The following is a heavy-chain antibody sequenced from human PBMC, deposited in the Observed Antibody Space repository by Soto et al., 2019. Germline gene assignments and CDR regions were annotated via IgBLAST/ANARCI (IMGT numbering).Heavy chain of an antibody. CDR2: ISAYNGNT. Sequence: ASVKVSCKASGYTFTSYGISWVRQAPGQGLEWMGWISAYNGNTNYAQKLQGRVTMTTDTSTSTAYMELRSLRSDDTAVYYCARDLSGSYYTPRSRPQPRYGMEVWGQGTTVTVSS. D-gene: IGHD1-26*01. J-gene: IGHJ6*02. V-gene: IGHV1-18*01. CDR1: GYTFTSYG. CDR3: ARDLSGSYYTPRSRPQPRYGMEV.